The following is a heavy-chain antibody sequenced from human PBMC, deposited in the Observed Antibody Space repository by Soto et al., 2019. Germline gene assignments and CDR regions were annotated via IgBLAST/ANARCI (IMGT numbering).Heavy chain of an antibody. Sequence: GGSLRLSCAASGFTFSSYGMHWVRQAPGKGLEWVAVISYDGSNKYYADSVKGRFTISRDNSKNTLYLQMNSLRAEDTAVYYCAKVGENSTADYWGQGTLVTVSS. CDR3: AKVGENSTADY. CDR1: GFTFSSYG. D-gene: IGHD3-16*01. V-gene: IGHV3-30*18. CDR2: ISYDGSNK. J-gene: IGHJ4*02.